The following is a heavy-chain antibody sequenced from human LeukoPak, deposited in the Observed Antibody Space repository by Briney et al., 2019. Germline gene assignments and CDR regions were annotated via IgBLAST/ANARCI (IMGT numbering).Heavy chain of an antibody. D-gene: IGHD1-26*01. CDR2: ISGSGGST. CDR3: AKDPYSGSYFDY. CDR1: GFTFSSYA. V-gene: IGHV3-23*01. Sequence: GGSLRLSCAASGFTFSSYAMSWVRQAPGKGLEWVSAISGSGGSTYYADSVKGRFTISRDNTKNTLYLQMNSLRAEDTAVYYCAKDPYSGSYFDYWGQGTLVTVSS. J-gene: IGHJ4*02.